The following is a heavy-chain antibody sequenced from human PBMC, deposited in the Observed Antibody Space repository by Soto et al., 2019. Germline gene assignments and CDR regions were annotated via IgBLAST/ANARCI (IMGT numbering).Heavy chain of an antibody. CDR2: INPNSGGT. CDR3: AKAVVVVSNWFDS. Sequence: ASVKVSCKASGYTFTDFYMHWVRQAPGQGLEWMGWINPNSGGTKYAQKLQGRVTMTRDTSISTAYMELSSLTSDDTAVYYCAKAVVVVSNWFDSWGQGTLVTVSS. J-gene: IGHJ5*01. D-gene: IGHD3-22*01. CDR1: GYTFTDFY. V-gene: IGHV1-2*02.